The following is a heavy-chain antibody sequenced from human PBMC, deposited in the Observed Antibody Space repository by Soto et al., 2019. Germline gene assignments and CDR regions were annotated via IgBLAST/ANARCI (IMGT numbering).Heavy chain of an antibody. J-gene: IGHJ5*02. Sequence: XESLRLSCAASGFTFSSYGMHGVRQAPGKGLEWVAVIWYDGSNKYYADSVKGRFTISRDNSKNTLYLQMNSLRAEDTAVYYCARDFMPSEPHYNWFDPWGQGTLVTVSS. V-gene: IGHV3-33*01. CDR2: IWYDGSNK. CDR1: GFTFSSYG. D-gene: IGHD2-2*01. CDR3: ARDFMPSEPHYNWFDP.